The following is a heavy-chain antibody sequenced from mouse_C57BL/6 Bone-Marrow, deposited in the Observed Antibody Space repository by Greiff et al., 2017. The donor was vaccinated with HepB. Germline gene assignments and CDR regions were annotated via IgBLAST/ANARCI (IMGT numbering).Heavy chain of an antibody. V-gene: IGHV1-9*01. CDR2: ILPGSGST. J-gene: IGHJ4*01. CDR3: ARRWLLRFYAMDY. CDR1: GYTFTGYW. D-gene: IGHD2-3*01. Sequence: QVQLQQSGAELMKPGASVKLSCKATGYTFTGYWIEWVKQRPGHGLEWIGEILPGSGSTNYNEKFKGKATLTADTSSNTAYMQLSSLTTEDSAIYYCARRWLLRFYAMDYWGQGTSVTVSS.